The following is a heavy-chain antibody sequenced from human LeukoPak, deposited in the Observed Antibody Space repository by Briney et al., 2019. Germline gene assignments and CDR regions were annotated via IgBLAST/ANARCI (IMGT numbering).Heavy chain of an antibody. CDR3: ARGIGIVATYFDY. D-gene: IGHD5-12*01. Sequence: PSETLSLTCAVYGGSFSGYYWSWIRQPLGKGLEWIGEINHSGSTNYNPSLESRVTISVDTSKNQFSLKLSSVTAADTAVYYCARGIGIVATYFDYWGQGTLVTVSS. V-gene: IGHV4-34*01. CDR1: GGSFSGYY. J-gene: IGHJ4*02. CDR2: INHSGST.